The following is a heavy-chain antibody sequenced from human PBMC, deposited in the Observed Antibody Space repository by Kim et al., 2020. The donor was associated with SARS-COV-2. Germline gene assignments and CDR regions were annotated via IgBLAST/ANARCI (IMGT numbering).Heavy chain of an antibody. J-gene: IGHJ4*02. V-gene: IGHV3-30-3*01. D-gene: IGHD1-26*01. CDR1: GFTFSSYA. CDR3: ARDHGGSYS. CDR2: ISYDGSNK. Sequence: GGSLRLSCAASGFTFSSYAMHWVRQAPGKGLEWVTVISYDGSNKYYADSVKGRFTISRDNSKNTLYLQMNSLRAEDTAVYYCARDHGGSYSWGQGTLVTV.